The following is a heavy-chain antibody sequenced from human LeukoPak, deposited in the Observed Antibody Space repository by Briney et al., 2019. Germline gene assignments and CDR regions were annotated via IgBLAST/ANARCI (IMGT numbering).Heavy chain of an antibody. D-gene: IGHD1-26*01. J-gene: IGHJ3*02. V-gene: IGHV3-64D*06. CDR2: INSNGGRT. CDR3: AIIVGATPDAFDI. CDR1: GFTFTNYA. Sequence: PGGSLRLSCSASGFTFTNYAIHWVRQAPGKGLEYVSGINSNGGRTHYADPVRARFTISRDNSKNTVYLQMSSLRAEDTAVYYCAIIVGATPDAFDIWGQGTMVTVSS.